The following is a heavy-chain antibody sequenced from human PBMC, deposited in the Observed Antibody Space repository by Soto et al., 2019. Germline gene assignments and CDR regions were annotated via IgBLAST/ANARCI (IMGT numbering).Heavy chain of an antibody. J-gene: IGHJ5*02. V-gene: IGHV1-69*01. Sequence: QVQLVQSGAEVKKPGSSVNVSCKASGGTFSSFAFSWVRQAPGQGLEWMGDIIPMFGRTNYAQKFQGRVTITADESTFTAFMELSSLTSDDTAVYYCARGDTHQLIRGWLDPWGQGTLVIVSS. D-gene: IGHD2-2*01. CDR1: GGTFSSFA. CDR2: IIPMFGRT. CDR3: ARGDTHQLIRGWLDP.